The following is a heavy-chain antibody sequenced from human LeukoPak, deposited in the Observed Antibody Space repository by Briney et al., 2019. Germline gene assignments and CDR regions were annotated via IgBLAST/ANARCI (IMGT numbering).Heavy chain of an antibody. CDR1: GFIFSSYS. J-gene: IGHJ4*02. D-gene: IGHD6-19*01. Sequence: GGSLRLSCAVSGFIFSSYSMNWVRQAPGKGLEWVSSISTSSIYIYYADSVKGRFTISRDNAKNSLYLQMNSLRAEDTAVYYCARVQRGIAVALDYWGQGTLATVSS. V-gene: IGHV3-21*01. CDR2: ISTSSIYI. CDR3: ARVQRGIAVALDY.